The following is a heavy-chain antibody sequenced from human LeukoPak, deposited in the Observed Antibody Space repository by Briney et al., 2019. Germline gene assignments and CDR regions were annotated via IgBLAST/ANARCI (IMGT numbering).Heavy chain of an antibody. Sequence: ASVKVSCKVSGYTLTELSMHWVRQAPGKGLEWMGGFDPEDGETINAQKFQGRVTMTKDTSTDTAYMELSSLRSEDTAVYYCATALIGYCSSTSCYSRDYWGQGTLVTVSS. CDR2: FDPEDGET. D-gene: IGHD2-2*02. V-gene: IGHV1-24*01. J-gene: IGHJ4*02. CDR3: ATALIGYCSSTSCYSRDY. CDR1: GYTLTELS.